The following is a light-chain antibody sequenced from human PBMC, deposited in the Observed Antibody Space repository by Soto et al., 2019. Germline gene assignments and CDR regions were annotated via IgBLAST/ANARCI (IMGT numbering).Light chain of an antibody. CDR1: SSDIGSYDY. V-gene: IGLV2-14*01. J-gene: IGLJ3*02. CDR3: TSYTTSGSVWV. CDR2: EVS. Sequence: QSALTQPASVSGSPGQSITISCTGTSSDIGSYDYVSWYQQLPGKAPKVIIYEVSKRPSGISHRFSGSKSVNTASLTISGLQAEDEADYYCTSYTTSGSVWVFGGGTQLTVL.